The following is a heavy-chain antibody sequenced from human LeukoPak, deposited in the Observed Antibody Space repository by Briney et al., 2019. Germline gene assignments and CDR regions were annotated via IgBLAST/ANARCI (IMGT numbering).Heavy chain of an antibody. CDR2: FYTSGST. Sequence: SETLSLTCTVSGGSISSYYGSWIRQPAGKGLEWIGRFYTSGSTNYNPSPKSRVTMSVDTSKNQFSLKLSSVTAADTAVYYCARETANGYDAFDIWGQGTMVTVSS. CDR3: ARETANGYDAFDI. CDR1: GGSISSYY. J-gene: IGHJ3*02. V-gene: IGHV4-4*07. D-gene: IGHD6-25*01.